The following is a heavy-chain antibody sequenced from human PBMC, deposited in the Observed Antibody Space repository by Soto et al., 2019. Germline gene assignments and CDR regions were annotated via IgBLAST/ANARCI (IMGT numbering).Heavy chain of an antibody. J-gene: IGHJ4*02. CDR2: IYYSGIT. Sequence: SETLSLTCTVSGGSISSGDYYWSWVRQPPGKGLEWIGYIYYSGITYYNPSLKSRVTISVDTSKNQFSLKLSSVTAADTAVYYCARVGSSIATRSFDYWGQGTLVTVSS. CDR1: GGSISSGDYY. CDR3: ARVGSSIATRSFDY. V-gene: IGHV4-30-4*01. D-gene: IGHD6-6*01.